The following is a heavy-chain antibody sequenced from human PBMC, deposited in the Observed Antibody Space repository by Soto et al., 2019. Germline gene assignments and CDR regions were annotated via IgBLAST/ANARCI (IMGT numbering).Heavy chain of an antibody. J-gene: IGHJ6*02. Sequence: GGSLRLSCAASGFTFSSYWMSWVRQAPGKGLEWVANIKQDGSEKYYVDSVKGRFTISRDNAKNSLYLQMNSLRAEDTAVYYCARGVNIVVGPAALYYYYGMDVWGQGTTVTVSS. CDR3: ARGVNIVVGPAALYYYYGMDV. CDR2: IKQDGSEK. V-gene: IGHV3-7*03. D-gene: IGHD2-2*01. CDR1: GFTFSSYW.